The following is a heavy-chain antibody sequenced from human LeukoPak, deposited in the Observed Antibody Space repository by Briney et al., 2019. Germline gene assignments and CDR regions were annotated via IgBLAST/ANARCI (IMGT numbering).Heavy chain of an antibody. D-gene: IGHD5-12*01. J-gene: IGHJ4*02. CDR2: ISYDGSNK. V-gene: IGHV3-30-3*01. CDR1: GFTFSSYA. CDR3: ARDSATAPFDY. Sequence: GGSLRLSCEASGFTFSSYAMNWVRQAPGKGLEWVAVISYDGSNKYYADSVKGRFTISRDNSKNTLYLQMNSLRAEDTAVYYCARDSATAPFDYWGQGTLVTVSS.